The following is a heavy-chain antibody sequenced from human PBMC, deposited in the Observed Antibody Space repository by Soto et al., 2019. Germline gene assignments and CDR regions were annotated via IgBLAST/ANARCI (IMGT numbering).Heavy chain of an antibody. J-gene: IGHJ6*03. Sequence: SETLSLTCTVSGGSISSYYWSWIRQPPGEGLKWIGYIYYSGSTNYNPSLKSRVTISVDTSKNQFSLKLSSVTAADTAVYYCARDTRTYYDFWSGYPYYYMDVWGKGTTVTVSS. D-gene: IGHD3-3*01. CDR3: ARDTRTYYDFWSGYPYYYMDV. CDR2: IYYSGST. V-gene: IGHV4-59*01. CDR1: GGSISSYY.